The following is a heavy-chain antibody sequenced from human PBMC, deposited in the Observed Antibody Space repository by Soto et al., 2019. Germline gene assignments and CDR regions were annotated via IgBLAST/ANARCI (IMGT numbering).Heavy chain of an antibody. CDR2: ISSRTSII. V-gene: IGHV3-48*01. CDR3: ARLVPAANVDY. Sequence: GGSLRLSCAASGFTFSNFDMGWVRQAPGKGLEWLSHISSRTSIIYYADSVKGRFTISRDAAKNSLFLQMNSLRAEDTAVYYCARLVPAANVDYWGQGTLVTVSS. J-gene: IGHJ4*02. D-gene: IGHD2-2*01. CDR1: GFTFSNFD.